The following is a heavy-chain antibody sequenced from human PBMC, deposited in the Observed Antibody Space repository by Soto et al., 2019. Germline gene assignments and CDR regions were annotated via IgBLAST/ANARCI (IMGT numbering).Heavy chain of an antibody. D-gene: IGHD3-22*01. V-gene: IGHV1-8*01. CDR2: MNPNSGNT. Sequence: ASVKVSCKASGYTFTSYDINWVRQATGQGLEWMGWMNPNSGNTGYAQKFQGRVTMTRNTSISTAYMELSSLRSEDTAVYYCARARHYDLNGYFPRGRGYYFDHWGQGALVTVSS. J-gene: IGHJ4*02. CDR1: GYTFTSYD. CDR3: ARARHYDLNGYFPRGRGYYFDH.